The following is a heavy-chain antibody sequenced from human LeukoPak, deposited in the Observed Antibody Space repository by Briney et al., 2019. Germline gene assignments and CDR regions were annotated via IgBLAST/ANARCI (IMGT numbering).Heavy chain of an antibody. V-gene: IGHV3-30*02. D-gene: IGHD3-16*01. J-gene: IGHJ4*02. CDR2: IRYDGSNK. CDR3: AKDGVSPHDFDY. Sequence: GGAVRLSCAGSGFTFSRYGMHWVRQARGRGVEGVAFIRYDGSNKYDADSEKGRFTIHRDNYKNTLYLQMNSLRAEDTAVYYCAKDGVSPHDFDYWGQGTLVTVSS. CDR1: GFTFSRYG.